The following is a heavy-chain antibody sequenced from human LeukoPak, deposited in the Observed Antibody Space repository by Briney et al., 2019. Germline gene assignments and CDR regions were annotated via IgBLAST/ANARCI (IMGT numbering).Heavy chain of an antibody. CDR2: IYPGDSDT. CDR3: ARQSCSSTSCYYYYYYGMDV. Sequence: GESLKISCKASGYSFANYWIGWVRQMPGRGLEWMGIIYPGDSDTRYSPSFQGQVTISADKSISTAYLQWSSLKASDTAMYYCARQSCSSTSCYYYYYYGMDVWGQGTTVTVSS. D-gene: IGHD2-2*01. CDR1: GYSFANYW. V-gene: IGHV5-51*01. J-gene: IGHJ6*02.